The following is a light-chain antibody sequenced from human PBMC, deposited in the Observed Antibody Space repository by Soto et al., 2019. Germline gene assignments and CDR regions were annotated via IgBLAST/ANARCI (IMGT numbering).Light chain of an antibody. CDR2: DVG. V-gene: IGLV2-11*01. CDR1: SSDVGGYNY. Sequence: QSALTQPRSVSGSPGQSVTISCTGTSSDVGGYNYVSWSQQHPSKAPKLMIYDVGKRPSGVPDRFSGSKSGNTASLTISGLQAEDEADYYCCSYAGSYTLYVFGTGTKV. J-gene: IGLJ1*01. CDR3: CSYAGSYTLYV.